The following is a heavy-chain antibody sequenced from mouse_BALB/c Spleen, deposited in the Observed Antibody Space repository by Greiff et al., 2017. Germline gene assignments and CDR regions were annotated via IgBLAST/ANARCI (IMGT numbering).Heavy chain of an antibody. CDR1: GYTFTSYV. CDR2: INPYNDGT. J-gene: IGHJ2*01. Sequence: VQLQQSGPELVKPGASVKMSCKASGYTFTSYVMHWVKQKPGQGLEWIGYINPYNDGTKYNEKFKGKATLTSDKSSSTAYMELSSLTSEDSAVYYCARATYDGSSPYYFDYWGQGTTLTVSS. CDR3: ARATYDGSSPYYFDY. V-gene: IGHV1-14*01. D-gene: IGHD1-1*01.